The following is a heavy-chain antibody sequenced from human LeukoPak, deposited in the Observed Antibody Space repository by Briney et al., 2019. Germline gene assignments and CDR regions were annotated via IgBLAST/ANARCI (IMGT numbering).Heavy chain of an antibody. CDR3: ARLPDLYCSSTSCYEDFDY. Sequence: GGSLRLSCAASGFTFSSYEMNWVRRAPGKGLEWVSYISSSGSTIYYADSVKGRFTISRDNAKISLYLQMNSLRAEDTAVYYCARLPDLYCSSTSCYEDFDYWGQGTLVTVSS. CDR2: ISSSGSTI. V-gene: IGHV3-48*03. J-gene: IGHJ4*02. D-gene: IGHD2-2*01. CDR1: GFTFSSYE.